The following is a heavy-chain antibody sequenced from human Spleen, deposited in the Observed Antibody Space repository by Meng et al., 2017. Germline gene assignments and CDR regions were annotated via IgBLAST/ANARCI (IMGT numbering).Heavy chain of an antibody. CDR2: ITGSGGSI. J-gene: IGHJ4*02. Sequence: GGSLRLSCAAAGFTFTSYGMSWVRQAPGKGLEWVSGITGSGGSIGYADSVKGRFTISRDSSKNTLYLQMNSLSAEDTAVYYCARLQAFSYATPFDYWGQGTLVTVSS. CDR1: GFTFTSYG. CDR3: ARLQAFSYATPFDY. D-gene: IGHD3-16*01. V-gene: IGHV3-23*01.